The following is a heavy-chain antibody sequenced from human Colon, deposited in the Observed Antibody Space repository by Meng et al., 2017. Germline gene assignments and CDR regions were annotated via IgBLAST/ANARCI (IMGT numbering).Heavy chain of an antibody. CDR3: ATGLRHGDWFDP. D-gene: IGHD4-17*01. Sequence: QAQLPRGGAGLLKPSAALSLTCAVYGGSFSGFYWSWIRQPPGKGLEWIGEIDHCGISNYNSSLKGRLTMSVDTSKKQISLTLTSVTAADTAVYYCATGLRHGDWFDPWGPGTLVTVSS. CDR2: IDHCGIS. J-gene: IGHJ5*02. CDR1: GGSFSGFY. V-gene: IGHV4-34*02.